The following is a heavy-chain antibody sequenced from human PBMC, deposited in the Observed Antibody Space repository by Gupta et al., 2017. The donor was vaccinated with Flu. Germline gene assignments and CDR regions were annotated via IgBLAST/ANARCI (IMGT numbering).Heavy chain of an antibody. D-gene: IGHD7-27*01. CDR3: ARGPFLTGDRRVYYYYGMDV. J-gene: IGHJ6*02. CDR1: GGSFSGYY. Sequence: QVQLQQWGAGLLKPSETLSLTCAVYGGSFSGYYWSWIRQPPGKGLEWIGEINHSGSTNYNPSLKSRVTISVDTSKNQFSLKLSSVTAADTAVYYCARGPFLTGDRRVYYYYGMDVWGQGTTVTVSS. CDR2: INHSGST. V-gene: IGHV4-34*01.